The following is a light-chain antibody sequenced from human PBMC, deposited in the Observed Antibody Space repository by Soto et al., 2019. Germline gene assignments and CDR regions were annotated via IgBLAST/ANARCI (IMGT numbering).Light chain of an antibody. Sequence: DIQMTQSPSSLSASVGDRVTITCRARQSISSYLNWYQQKPGKAPKLPIYAASSLQSGVPSRFSGSASGTDFTLTISSLQPEDFATYYCQQSYSTPRFTFGPGTKVDIK. CDR1: QSISSY. J-gene: IGKJ3*01. CDR2: AAS. CDR3: QQSYSTPRFT. V-gene: IGKV1-39*01.